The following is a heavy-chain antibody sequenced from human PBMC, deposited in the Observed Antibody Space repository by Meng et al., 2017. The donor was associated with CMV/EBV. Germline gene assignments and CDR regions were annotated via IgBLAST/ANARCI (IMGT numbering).Heavy chain of an antibody. CDR3: VRDGGYCSGGSCYSDY. CDR1: GFNCGSYW. J-gene: IGHJ4*02. Sequence: GFNCGSYWLSWGRQAPGKGMEWVANIKQDGSGKYYVDSGKGRFTISRDNAKTSLYLQMNSLRAEDTAVYYCVRDGGYCSGGSCYSDYWGQGTLVTVSS. D-gene: IGHD2-15*01. CDR2: IKQDGSGK. V-gene: IGHV3-7*01.